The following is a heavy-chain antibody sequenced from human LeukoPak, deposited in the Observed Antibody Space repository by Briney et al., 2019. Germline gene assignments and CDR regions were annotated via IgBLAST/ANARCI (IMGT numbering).Heavy chain of an antibody. CDR3: ARASDFWSGHNWFDP. V-gene: IGHV4-31*03. Sequence: PSETLSLTCTVSGGSISSGDYYWSWIRQHPGKGLEWIGYIYYSGNTYYNPSLKSRVTISVDTSKNQFSLKLSSVTAADSAVYYCARASDFWSGHNWFDPWGQGTLVTVSS. J-gene: IGHJ5*02. D-gene: IGHD3-3*01. CDR2: IYYSGNT. CDR1: GGSISSGDYY.